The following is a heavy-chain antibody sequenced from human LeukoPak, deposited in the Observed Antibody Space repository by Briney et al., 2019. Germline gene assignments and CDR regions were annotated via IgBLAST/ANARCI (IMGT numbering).Heavy chain of an antibody. D-gene: IGHD3-10*01. CDR2: ISYDGSNK. CDR3: ASGGGVLLARLKCDY. Sequence: GGSLRLSCAASGFTFSSYAMHWVRQAPGKGLEWVAVISYDGSNKYYADSVKGRFTISRDNSKNTLYLQMNSLRAEDTAVYYCASGGGVLLARLKCDYWGQGTLVTVSS. CDR1: GFTFSSYA. V-gene: IGHV3-30-3*01. J-gene: IGHJ4*02.